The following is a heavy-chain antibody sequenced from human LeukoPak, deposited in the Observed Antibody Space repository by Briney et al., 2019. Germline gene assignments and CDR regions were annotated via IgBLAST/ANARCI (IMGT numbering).Heavy chain of an antibody. CDR1: GGSFSGDY. V-gene: IGHV4-34*01. D-gene: IGHD3-3*01. CDR3: ARHKIVITMLGVHRWFDP. CDR2: INRSGRA. Sequence: SETLSLTCAVYGGSFSGDYWSWIRQPPGKGLEWIGDINRSGRAVYNTSLKSRVIISVDTSKNQFSLKVNSATAADTAVYYCARHKIVITMLGVHRWFDPWGQGTLVAVSS. J-gene: IGHJ5*02.